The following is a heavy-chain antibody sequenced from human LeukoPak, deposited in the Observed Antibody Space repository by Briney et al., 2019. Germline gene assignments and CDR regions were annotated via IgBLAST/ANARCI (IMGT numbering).Heavy chain of an antibody. V-gene: IGHV1-18*01. CDR1: GYTFTSYG. D-gene: IGHD2-2*01. CDR2: ISAYNGNT. Sequence: ASVKVSCKASGYTFTSYGISWVRQAPGQGLEWMGWISAYNGNTNYAQKLQGRVTMTTDTSTSTAYVELRSLRSDDTAVYYCARDLYCSSTSCPLGWWFDPWGQGTLVTVSS. CDR3: ARDLYCSSTSCPLGWWFDP. J-gene: IGHJ5*02.